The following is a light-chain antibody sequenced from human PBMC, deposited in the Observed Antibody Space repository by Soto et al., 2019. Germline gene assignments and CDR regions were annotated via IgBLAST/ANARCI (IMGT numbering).Light chain of an antibody. CDR1: QSVSSN. Sequence: EIVLTQSPATVSLSPGERATLSCRASQSVSSNLAWYQQKPGQAPRLLIYGASTRATGIPARFSGSGSGTEFTLTISRLESEDFAVYYCQQYGSSPGTFGQGTKVDIK. CDR2: GAS. J-gene: IGKJ1*01. CDR3: QQYGSSPGT. V-gene: IGKV3-20*01.